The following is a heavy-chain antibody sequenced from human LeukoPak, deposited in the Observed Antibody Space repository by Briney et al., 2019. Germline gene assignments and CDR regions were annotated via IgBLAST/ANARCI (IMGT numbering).Heavy chain of an antibody. J-gene: IGHJ3*02. CDR3: ARAAWRGSNSRDAFDI. CDR1: GGSISSGGDY. Sequence: PSETLSLTCTVSGGSISSGGDYWSLIRQHPGKGLEWSGYIYYTGTTYYNPSLKSRLTISVDTSKNQFSLNLSSMIAADTAVYYCARAAWRGSNSRDAFDIWGQGTVVTVSS. V-gene: IGHV4-31*03. D-gene: IGHD4/OR15-4a*01. CDR2: IYYTGTT.